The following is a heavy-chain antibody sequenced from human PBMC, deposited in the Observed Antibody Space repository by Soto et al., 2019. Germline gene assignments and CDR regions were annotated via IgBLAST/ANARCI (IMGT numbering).Heavy chain of an antibody. D-gene: IGHD3-10*01. Sequence: QVQLQESGPRLVKPLQTLSLTCTVSGDSINSGDYYWSWIRQPPGRGLEWVGYSFYSGITDYSPSLKSRMTISMDTSKNQFSLRLNSVTAADTAVYFCARWSGVGVAGMDVWGQGTTVSVSS. CDR1: GDSINSGDYY. CDR3: ARWSGVGVAGMDV. J-gene: IGHJ6*02. CDR2: SFYSGIT. V-gene: IGHV4-30-4*01.